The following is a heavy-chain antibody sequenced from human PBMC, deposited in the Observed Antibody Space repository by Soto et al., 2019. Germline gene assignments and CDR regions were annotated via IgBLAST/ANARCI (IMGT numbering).Heavy chain of an antibody. J-gene: IGHJ4*02. CDR2: IWYDGSNT. CDR3: ASHVDADY. CDR1: GFVFSSYG. Sequence: QVQLVESGGGVVQPGRSLRLSCAASGFVFSSYGMHWVRQAPGKGLEWVAVIWYDGSNTYYADSVKGRVTISRDNSKNTLYLQMNSLRAEDTAVYYCASHVDADYWGQGTLVTVSS. D-gene: IGHD5-12*01. V-gene: IGHV3-33*01.